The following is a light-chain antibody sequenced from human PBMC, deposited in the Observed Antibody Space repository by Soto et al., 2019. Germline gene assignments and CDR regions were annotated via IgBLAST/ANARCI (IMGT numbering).Light chain of an antibody. CDR1: SFNVGSNY. Sequence: QSVLTQPPSMSAAPGQTVTISCSGSSFNVGSNYVSWYQQLPGTAPKLLIYDNSRRPSGIPDRISGSKSGTSATLGITGLQTGDEADYYCGTWDDSLNAGVFGGGTKLTVL. V-gene: IGLV1-51*01. J-gene: IGLJ2*01. CDR2: DNS. CDR3: GTWDDSLNAGV.